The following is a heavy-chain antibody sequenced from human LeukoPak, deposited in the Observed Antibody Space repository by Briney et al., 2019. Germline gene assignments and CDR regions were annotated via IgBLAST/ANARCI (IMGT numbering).Heavy chain of an antibody. CDR3: IVSSNYYYYYGFDV. V-gene: IGHV5-51*01. CDR2: IYPGDSDT. D-gene: IGHD5/OR15-5a*01. J-gene: IGHJ6*02. CDR1: GSSFTTYW. Sequence: GESLKISCKCSGSSFTTYWIGWVRQKPGKGLEWMGIIYPGDSDTRYSPSFQGQVTISADKSITTAYLQWSSLKASDTAMYYCIVSSNYYYYYGFDVWGQGTTVTVSS.